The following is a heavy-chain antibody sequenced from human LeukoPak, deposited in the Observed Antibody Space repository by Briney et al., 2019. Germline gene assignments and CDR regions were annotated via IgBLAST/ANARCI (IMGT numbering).Heavy chain of an antibody. J-gene: IGHJ5*02. V-gene: IGHV3-20*04. Sequence: GGSLRLSCAASGFTFSSYSMSWVRQAPGKGLEWVSGINWNGGSTGYADSVKGRFTISRDNAKNSLYLQMNSLRAEDTALYYCARGKVVTAIPYWFDPWGQGTLVTVSS. CDR1: GFTFSSYS. CDR3: ARGKVVTAIPYWFDP. D-gene: IGHD2-21*02. CDR2: INWNGGST.